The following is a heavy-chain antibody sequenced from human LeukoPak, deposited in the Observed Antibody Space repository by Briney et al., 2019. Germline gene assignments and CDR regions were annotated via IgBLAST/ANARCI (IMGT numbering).Heavy chain of an antibody. CDR3: AREGVWELPNWFDP. V-gene: IGHV1-69*05. CDR1: GGTFSSYA. CDR2: IIPIFCTA. D-gene: IGHD1-26*01. J-gene: IGHJ5*02. Sequence: ASVKVSCKASGGTFSSYAISWVRQAPGQGLEWMGRIIPIFCTANYAQKFQGRVTITTDESTSTAYMELSSLRSEDTAVYYCAREGVWELPNWFDPWGQGTLVTVSS.